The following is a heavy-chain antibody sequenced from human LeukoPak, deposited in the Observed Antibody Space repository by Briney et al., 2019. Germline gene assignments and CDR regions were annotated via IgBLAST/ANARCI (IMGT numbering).Heavy chain of an antibody. V-gene: IGHV3-30*03. D-gene: IGHD3-22*01. CDR1: GFTFSSYG. CDR3: ARDTPYYYDSSGYDAFDI. J-gene: IGHJ3*02. Sequence: GGSLRLSRAASGFTFSSYGMHWVRQAPGKGLEWVAVISYDGSNKYYADSVKGRFTISRDNSKNTLYLQMNSLRAEDTAVYYCARDTPYYYDSSGYDAFDIWGQGTMVTVSS. CDR2: ISYDGSNK.